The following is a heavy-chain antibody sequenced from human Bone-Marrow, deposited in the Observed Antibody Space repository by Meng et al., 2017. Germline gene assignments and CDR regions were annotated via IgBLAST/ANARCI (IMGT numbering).Heavy chain of an antibody. CDR3: AGRGIIAAAANFDY. J-gene: IGHJ4*02. CDR2: INPNSGGT. D-gene: IGHD6-13*01. CDR1: GYTFPGYY. Sequence: QVQLVQSGAEVKKPGASVKVSCKASGYTFPGYYMHWVRQAPVQGLEWMGWINPNSGGTNYAQKFQGWVTMTRDTSISTAYMELSRLRSDDTAVYYCAGRGIIAAAANFDYWGQGTLVTVSS. V-gene: IGHV1-2*04.